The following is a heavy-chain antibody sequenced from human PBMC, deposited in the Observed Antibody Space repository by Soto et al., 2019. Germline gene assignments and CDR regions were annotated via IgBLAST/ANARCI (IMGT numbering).Heavy chain of an antibody. CDR3: ARDRFLEWLPPDGMDV. D-gene: IGHD3-3*01. J-gene: IGHJ6*02. Sequence: EVQLVESGGGLVKPGGSLRLSCAASGFTFSSYSMNWVRQAPGKGLEWVSSISSSSSYIYYADSVKGRFTISRDNAKNSLYLQMNSLRAEDTAVYYCARDRFLEWLPPDGMDVWGQGTTVTVSS. CDR1: GFTFSSYS. V-gene: IGHV3-21*01. CDR2: ISSSSSYI.